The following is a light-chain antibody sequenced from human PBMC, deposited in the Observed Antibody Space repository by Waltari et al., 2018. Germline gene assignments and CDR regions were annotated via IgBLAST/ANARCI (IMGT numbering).Light chain of an antibody. Sequence: QSALTQPASVSGSPGQSITISCTGTSSDVGGYNYFSWYQQHPGKAPKVMIYDVSKRPSGVSSRFSGSKSGNTASLTISGLQAEDEADYYCSSYTSSSTWVFGGGTKLTVL. CDR2: DVS. CDR3: SSYTSSSTWV. V-gene: IGLV2-14*01. CDR1: SSDVGGYNY. J-gene: IGLJ3*02.